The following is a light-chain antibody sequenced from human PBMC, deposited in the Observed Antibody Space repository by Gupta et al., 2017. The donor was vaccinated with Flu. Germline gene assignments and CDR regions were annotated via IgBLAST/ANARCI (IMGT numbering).Light chain of an antibody. CDR2: GAS. CDR3: QQYNNWSPLT. V-gene: IGKV3-15*01. J-gene: IGKJ4*01. Sequence: EIVMTQSPATLSVSPGGRATLSCRASQSVSSNLAWYQQKPGQAPSLLIYGASTRAAGIPVRFSGSGSGTEFTLTISNLQSEDFVVYYCQQYNNWSPLTFGGGTKVEIK. CDR1: QSVSSN.